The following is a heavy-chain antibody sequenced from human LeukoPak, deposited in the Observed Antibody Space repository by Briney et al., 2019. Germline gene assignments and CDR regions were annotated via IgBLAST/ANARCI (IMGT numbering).Heavy chain of an antibody. CDR1: GFTFSSYW. CDR3: ARESRYSSGYSFDY. V-gene: IGHV3-74*01. CDR2: INSDGSST. J-gene: IGHJ4*02. D-gene: IGHD3-22*01. Sequence: GGSLRLSCAASGFTFSSYWMHWVRQAPGKGLVWVSRINSDGSSTSYADFVKGRFTISRDNAKNTLYLQMNSLRAEDTAVYYCARESRYSSGYSFDYWGQGTLVTVSS.